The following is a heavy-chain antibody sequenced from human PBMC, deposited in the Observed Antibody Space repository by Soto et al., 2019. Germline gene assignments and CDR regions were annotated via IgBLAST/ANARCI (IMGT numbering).Heavy chain of an antibody. CDR3: ARDIDYYDSSGYQDS. V-gene: IGHV3-48*03. J-gene: IGHJ4*02. D-gene: IGHD3-22*01. CDR2: INTRGNII. Sequence: GGSLRLSCAASGFIFSRYEMNWVRQAPGKGLEWVSYINTRGNIIHYADSVKGRFTISRDNAENSLYLQMNSLRAEDTAVYYCARDIDYYDSSGYQDSWGQGSLVTVSS. CDR1: GFIFSRYE.